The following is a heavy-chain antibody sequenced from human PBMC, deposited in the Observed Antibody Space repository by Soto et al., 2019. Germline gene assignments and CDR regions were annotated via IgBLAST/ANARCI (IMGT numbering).Heavy chain of an antibody. V-gene: IGHV4-31*03. CDR2: IYYSGST. CDR1: GGSISSGGYY. D-gene: IGHD5-18*01. J-gene: IGHJ4*02. Sequence: QVQLQESGPGLVKPSQTLSLTCTVSGGSISSGGYYWSWIRQHPGKGLEWIGYIYYSGSTYYNPSRKSRVTISVDTPKNQFSLKLSSVTAADTAVYYCARSGYSYGPNPLLYWGQGTLVTVSS. CDR3: ARSGYSYGPNPLLY.